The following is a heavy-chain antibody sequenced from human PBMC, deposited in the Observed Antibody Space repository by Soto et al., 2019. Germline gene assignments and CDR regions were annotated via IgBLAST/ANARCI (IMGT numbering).Heavy chain of an antibody. Sequence: QVQLVQSGAEVQKPGSSVKVSCKASGGTFSSYAISWVRQAPGQGLEWMGGIIPIFGTANYAQKFQGRVTITADESTSTAYMELSSLRSEDTAVYYCARPVVAATLYYYYYGMDVWGQGTTVTVSS. V-gene: IGHV1-69*01. CDR2: IIPIFGTA. J-gene: IGHJ6*02. D-gene: IGHD2-15*01. CDR1: GGTFSSYA. CDR3: ARPVVAATLYYYYYGMDV.